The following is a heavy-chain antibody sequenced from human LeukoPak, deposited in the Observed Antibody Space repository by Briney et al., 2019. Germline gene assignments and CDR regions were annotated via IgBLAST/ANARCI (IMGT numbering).Heavy chain of an antibody. V-gene: IGHV1-69*05. Sequence: ASVKVSCKAPGYTFTSYGISWVRQAPGQGLEWMGRIIPIFGTANYAQKFQGRVTITTDESTSTAYMELSSLRSEDTAVYYCARGPHCSSTSCPRTRITGTLDYWGQGTLVTVSS. CDR2: IIPIFGTA. CDR1: GYTFTSYG. CDR3: ARGPHCSSTSCPRTRITGTLDY. J-gene: IGHJ4*02. D-gene: IGHD2-2*01.